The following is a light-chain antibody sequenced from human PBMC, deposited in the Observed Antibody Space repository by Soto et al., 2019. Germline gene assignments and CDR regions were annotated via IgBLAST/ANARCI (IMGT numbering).Light chain of an antibody. CDR2: LGS. V-gene: IGKV2-28*01. CDR1: QSLLHSNGYNY. J-gene: IGKJ3*01. CDR3: MQALQTSFT. Sequence: DIVMTQSPLSLPVTPGEPASISCRSSQSLLHSNGYNYLDWYLQKPGQSPQLLIYLGSNRASGVPDRFSGSGSGTDFTLKISRVEAVDVGVYYCMQALQTSFTFGPGTKVDIK.